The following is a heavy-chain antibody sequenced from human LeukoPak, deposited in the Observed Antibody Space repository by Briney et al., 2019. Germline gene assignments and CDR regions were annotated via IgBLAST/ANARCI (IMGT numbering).Heavy chain of an antibody. J-gene: IGHJ3*02. Sequence: GASVKVSCKASGGTFSSYAISWVRQAPGQGLEWMGGIIPIFGTTNYAQKFQGRVTITTDGSTSTAYMELSSLRSEDTAVYYCARTTVVNPTAFDIWGQGTMVTVSS. CDR3: ARTTVVNPTAFDI. D-gene: IGHD4-23*01. CDR2: IIPIFGTT. CDR1: GGTFSSYA. V-gene: IGHV1-69*05.